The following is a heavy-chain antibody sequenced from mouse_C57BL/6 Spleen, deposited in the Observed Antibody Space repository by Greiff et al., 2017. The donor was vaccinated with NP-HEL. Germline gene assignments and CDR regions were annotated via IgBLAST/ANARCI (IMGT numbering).Heavy chain of an antibody. CDR3: ARGDTTVVGGWYFDV. CDR2: IYPRSGNT. D-gene: IGHD1-1*01. Sequence: VQLQQSGAELARPGASVKLSCKASGYTFTSYGISWVKQRTGQGLEWIGEIYPRSGNTYYNEKFKGKATLTADKSSSTAYMELRSLTSEDSAVYFCARGDTTVVGGWYFDVWGTGTTVTVSS. V-gene: IGHV1-81*01. J-gene: IGHJ1*03. CDR1: GYTFTSYG.